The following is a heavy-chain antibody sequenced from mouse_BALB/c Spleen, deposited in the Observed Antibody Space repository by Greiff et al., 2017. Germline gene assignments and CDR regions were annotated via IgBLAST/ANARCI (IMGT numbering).Heavy chain of an antibody. CDR1: GFTFSSYG. CDR3: ARWRDYDGDAMDY. Sequence: EVMVVESGGDLVKPGGSLKLSCAASGFTFSSYGMSWVRQTPDKRLEWVATISSGGSYTYYPDSVKGRFTISRDNAKNTLYLQMSSLKSEDTAMYYCARWRDYDGDAMDYWGQGTSVTVSS. CDR2: ISSGGSYT. V-gene: IGHV5-6*01. D-gene: IGHD2-4*01. J-gene: IGHJ4*01.